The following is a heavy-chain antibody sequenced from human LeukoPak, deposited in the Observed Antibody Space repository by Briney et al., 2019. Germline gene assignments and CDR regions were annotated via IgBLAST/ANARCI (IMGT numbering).Heavy chain of an antibody. J-gene: IGHJ6*02. CDR2: IWYDGSNK. V-gene: IGHV3-33*01. CDR1: GFTFSSYG. Sequence: GGSLRLSCAASGFTFSSYGMHWVRQAPGKRLEWVAVIWYDGSNKYYADSVKGRFTISRDNSKNTLYLQMNSLRAEDTSVFYCARGYCRGGSCSSFYYYDMDVWGQGTTVTVSS. CDR3: ARGYCRGGSCSSFYYYDMDV. D-gene: IGHD2-15*01.